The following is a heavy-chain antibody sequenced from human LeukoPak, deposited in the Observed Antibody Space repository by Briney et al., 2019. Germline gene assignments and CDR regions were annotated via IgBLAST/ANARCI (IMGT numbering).Heavy chain of an antibody. V-gene: IGHV3-11*01. Sequence: GGSLRLSCAASGFTFSDYYMSWIRQAPGKGLEWVSYISSSGSTINYADSVKGRFTISRDNAKNSLYLQMNSLRAEDTAVYYCARVIAVAGYYFDYWGQGTLVTVSS. CDR2: ISSSGSTI. D-gene: IGHD6-19*01. CDR3: ARVIAVAGYYFDY. J-gene: IGHJ4*02. CDR1: GFTFSDYY.